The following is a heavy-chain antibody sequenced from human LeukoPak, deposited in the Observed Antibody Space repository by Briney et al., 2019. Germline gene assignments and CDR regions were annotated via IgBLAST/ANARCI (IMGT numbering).Heavy chain of an antibody. CDR3: ARDRGDAYNLGY. V-gene: IGHV4-59*01. CDR2: IYSSGTT. Sequence: SETLSLTCTVSGGSISSYYWSWIRQPPGKELEWIGYIYSSGTTNYNPSLKSRVTISVDTSKNQFSLKLSSVTAADTAMYYCARDRGDAYNLGYSGQGTLVTVSS. D-gene: IGHD5-24*01. CDR1: GGSISSYY. J-gene: IGHJ4*02.